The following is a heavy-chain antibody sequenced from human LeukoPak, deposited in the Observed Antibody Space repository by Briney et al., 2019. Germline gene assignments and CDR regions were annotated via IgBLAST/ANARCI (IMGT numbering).Heavy chain of an antibody. D-gene: IGHD6-13*01. CDR2: ISWNSGSI. CDR3: AKDPSAGAAGLFDY. Sequence: PGGSLRLSCAASGFTFDDYAMHWVRQAPGKGLEWVSGISWNSGSIGYADSVKGRFTISRDNAKNSLYLQMNSLRAEDTALYYCAKDPSAGAAGLFDYWGQGTLVTVSS. J-gene: IGHJ4*02. V-gene: IGHV3-9*01. CDR1: GFTFDDYA.